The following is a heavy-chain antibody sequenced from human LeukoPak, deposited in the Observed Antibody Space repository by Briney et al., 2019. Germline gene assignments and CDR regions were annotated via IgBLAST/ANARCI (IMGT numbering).Heavy chain of an antibody. D-gene: IGHD3-22*01. CDR1: GFTFSSYA. Sequence: SGGSLRLSCAASGFTFSSYAMSWVRQAPGEGLEWVSAISGSGGSTYYADSVKGRFTISRDNSKNTLYLQMNSLRAEDTAVYYCAKGPYDSSGYYYPFDYWGQGTLVTVSS. V-gene: IGHV3-23*01. CDR2: ISGSGGST. CDR3: AKGPYDSSGYYYPFDY. J-gene: IGHJ4*02.